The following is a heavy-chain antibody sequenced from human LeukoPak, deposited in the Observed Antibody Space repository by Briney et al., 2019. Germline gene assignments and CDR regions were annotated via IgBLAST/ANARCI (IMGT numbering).Heavy chain of an antibody. D-gene: IGHD6-19*01. CDR3: ARDRSSSGWYYFDY. Sequence: GGSLRLSCAASGFTFSSYAMHWVRQAPGKGLEWVAVISYDGSNKYYADSVKGRFTISRDNSKNTLYLQMNSLRAEDTAVYYCARDRSSSGWYYFDYWSQGTLVTVSS. CDR2: ISYDGSNK. J-gene: IGHJ4*02. V-gene: IGHV3-30*04. CDR1: GFTFSSYA.